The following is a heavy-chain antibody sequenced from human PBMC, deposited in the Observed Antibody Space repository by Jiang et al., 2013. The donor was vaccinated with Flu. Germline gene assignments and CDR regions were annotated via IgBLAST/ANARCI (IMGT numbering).Heavy chain of an antibody. D-gene: IGHD2-21*01. CDR3: ARLAYCGGDCYSDDAFDI. V-gene: IGHV5-51*01. CDR2: IYPGDSDT. Sequence: LEWMGIIYPGDSDTRYSPSFQGQVTISADKSISTAYLQWSSLKASDTAMYYCARLAYCGGDCYSDDAFDIWGQGTMVTVSS. J-gene: IGHJ3*02.